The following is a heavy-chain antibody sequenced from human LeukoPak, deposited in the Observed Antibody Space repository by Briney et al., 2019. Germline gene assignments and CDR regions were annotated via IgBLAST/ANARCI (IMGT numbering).Heavy chain of an antibody. CDR1: GVTFSRYS. CDR2: ISASGTII. V-gene: IGHV3-48*04. CDR3: VNVETGY. J-gene: IGHJ4*02. Sequence: PGGSLRLSCAASGVTFSRYSMNWARQAPGKGLEWISYISASGTIIYYADSVKGRFAISRDNAKSSLYLQMNSLRGEDTALYYCVNVETGYWGQGTLVTVSS.